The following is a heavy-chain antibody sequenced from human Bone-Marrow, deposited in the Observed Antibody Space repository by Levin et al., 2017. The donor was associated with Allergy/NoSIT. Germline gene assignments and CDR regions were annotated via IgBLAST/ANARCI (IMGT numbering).Heavy chain of an antibody. D-gene: IGHD3-9*01. CDR1: GYRFSSYW. V-gene: IGHV5-51*01. CDR2: IFPRDSDA. J-gene: IGHJ6*02. Sequence: RGESLKISCKGSGYRFSSYWIGWVRQMPGKGLEWVGIIFPRDSDARYSPSFQGQVPMSADDSVSTAFLQWNSLKASDTATYYCVRHFYYDIWTVDSVSHYYYGLDVWGQGTTVTVSS. CDR3: VRHFYYDIWTVDSVSHYYYGLDV.